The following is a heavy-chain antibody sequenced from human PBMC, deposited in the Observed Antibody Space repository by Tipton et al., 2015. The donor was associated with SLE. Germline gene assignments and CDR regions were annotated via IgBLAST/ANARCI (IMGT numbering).Heavy chain of an antibody. CDR1: GFTFSSYA. V-gene: IGHV3-33*08. CDR2: IWYDGNTK. CDR3: ATTTTMTNYIDY. J-gene: IGHJ4*02. D-gene: IGHD4-11*01. Sequence: SLRLSCAASGFTFSSYAMSWVRQAPDKGLEWVAVIWYDGNTKYYADSVKGRFTISRDNSKNTLYLQLDSLRVEDTAVYFCATTTTMTNYIDYWGQGTLVTVSS.